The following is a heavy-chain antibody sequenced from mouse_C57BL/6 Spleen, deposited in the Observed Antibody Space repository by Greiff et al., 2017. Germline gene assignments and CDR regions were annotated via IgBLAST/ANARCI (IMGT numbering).Heavy chain of an antibody. CDR3: ARIPNYYGSPYAMDY. J-gene: IGHJ4*01. D-gene: IGHD1-1*01. V-gene: IGHV3-6*01. CDR2: ISYDGSN. Sequence: ESGPGLVKPSQSLSLTCSVTGYSITSGYYWNWIRQFPGNKLEWMGYISYDGSNNYNPSLKNRISITRDTSKNQFFLKLNSVTTEDTATYYCARIPNYYGSPYAMDYWGQGTSVTVSS. CDR1: GYSITSGYY.